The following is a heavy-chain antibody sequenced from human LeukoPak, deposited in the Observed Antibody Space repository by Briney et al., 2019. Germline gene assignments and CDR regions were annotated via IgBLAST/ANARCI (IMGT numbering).Heavy chain of an antibody. D-gene: IGHD5-18*01. Sequence: GGSLRLSCAASGFTFSSYAMHWVRQAPGKGLEWVAVISNDGSSKYYADSVKGRFTISRDNSKNTLYLQMNSLRAEDTAVYYCANDVDTAMWGVDAFDIWGQGTMVTVSS. CDR2: ISNDGSSK. CDR1: GFTFSSYA. V-gene: IGHV3-30-3*02. J-gene: IGHJ3*02. CDR3: ANDVDTAMWGVDAFDI.